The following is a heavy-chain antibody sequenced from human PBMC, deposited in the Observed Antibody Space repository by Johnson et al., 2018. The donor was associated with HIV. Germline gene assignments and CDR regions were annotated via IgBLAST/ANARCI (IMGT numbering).Heavy chain of an antibody. CDR3: ATEAGIELWLIDAFDL. CDR1: GFTFSNAW. J-gene: IGHJ3*01. V-gene: IGHV3-15*01. CDR2: IKRKIDGGTT. Sequence: MLLVESGGGLVKPGGSLRLSCAASGFTFSNAWMSWVRQAPGKGLEWVGRIKRKIDGGTTDYAAPVKGRFTISRDDSENTLYLQMNSLKTEDTAVYYCATEAGIELWLIDAFDLWGQGTMVTVSS. D-gene: IGHD5-18*01.